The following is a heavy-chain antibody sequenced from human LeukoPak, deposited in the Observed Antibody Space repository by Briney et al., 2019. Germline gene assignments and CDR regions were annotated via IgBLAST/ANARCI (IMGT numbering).Heavy chain of an antibody. J-gene: IGHJ4*02. Sequence: RESLRLSCAASGFTFSSYWMHWVRQAPGKGLVWVSRITIDGSSTSYADSVKGRFTISRDNAKNTVYLQMNSLRAEDTAVYYCAKDGVYGSGSSYYFDYWGQGTLVTVSS. CDR3: AKDGVYGSGSSYYFDY. CDR2: ITIDGSST. D-gene: IGHD3-10*01. V-gene: IGHV3-74*01. CDR1: GFTFSSYW.